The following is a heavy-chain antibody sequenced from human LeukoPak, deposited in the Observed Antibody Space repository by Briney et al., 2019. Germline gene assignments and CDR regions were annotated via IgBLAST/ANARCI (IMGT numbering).Heavy chain of an antibody. CDR1: GDSISSSSDY. V-gene: IGHV4-39*01. CDR3: ARQLYGDFVNYSDP. Sequence: SETLSLTCTVSGDSISSSSDYWGWIRQPPGKGLEWIGSVYYSGSTYYKPSLKSRVTMSVDTSKNQFSLNLYSVTAADTAVYYCARQLYGDFVNYSDPWGQGTLVTVSS. D-gene: IGHD4-17*01. CDR2: VYYSGST. J-gene: IGHJ5*02.